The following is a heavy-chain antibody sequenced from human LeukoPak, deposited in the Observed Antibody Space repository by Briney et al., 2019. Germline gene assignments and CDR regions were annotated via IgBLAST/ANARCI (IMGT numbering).Heavy chain of an antibody. CDR3: AKDSPISDRGLDV. D-gene: IGHD5/OR15-5a*01. J-gene: IGHJ6*02. V-gene: IGHV3-43*02. CDR1: GFTFDDYA. CDR2: ISGDGGST. Sequence: PGGSLRLSCAASGFTFDDYAMHWVRQAPGKGLEWVSLISGDGGSTYYADSVKGRFTISRDNSRNSLYLQMSSLRIEDTALYYCAKDSPISDRGLDVWGQGTTVTVSS.